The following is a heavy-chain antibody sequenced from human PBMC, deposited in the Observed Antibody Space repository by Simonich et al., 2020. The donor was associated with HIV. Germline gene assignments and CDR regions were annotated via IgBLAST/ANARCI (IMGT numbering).Heavy chain of an antibody. CDR1: GGYFSGYY. Sequence: QVQLQQWGAGLLKPSETLSLTCAVYGGYFSGYYWSWIRQPPGKGLEGIGEINHSGSTNDNPSLSSRVTISVDTSKNQFSLKLSSVTAADTAVYSCARGIPRNYYYFYYMDVWGKGTTVIVSS. J-gene: IGHJ6*03. CDR2: INHSGST. V-gene: IGHV4-34*01. CDR3: ARGIPRNYYYFYYMDV. D-gene: IGHD1-1*01.